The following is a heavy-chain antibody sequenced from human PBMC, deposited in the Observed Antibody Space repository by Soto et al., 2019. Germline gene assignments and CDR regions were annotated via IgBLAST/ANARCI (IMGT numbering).Heavy chain of an antibody. Sequence: SETLSLTCAVYGGSFSGYYWSWIRQPPGKGLEWIGEINHSGSTNYNPSIKSRVNISVDTSKNQFSLKMSSVTAADTAVYYCARAQVLTFYYYYMDVWGKGTTVTVSS. CDR1: GGSFSGYY. D-gene: IGHD2-8*01. V-gene: IGHV4-34*01. J-gene: IGHJ6*03. CDR3: ARAQVLTFYYYYMDV. CDR2: INHSGST.